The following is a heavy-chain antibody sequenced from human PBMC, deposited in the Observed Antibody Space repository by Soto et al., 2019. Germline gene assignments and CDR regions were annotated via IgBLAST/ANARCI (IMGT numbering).Heavy chain of an antibody. D-gene: IGHD3-22*01. Sequence: GGSLRLSCAASGFTFSSYGMHWVRQAPGKGLEWVAVIWYDGSNKYYADSVKGRFTISRDNSKNTLYLQMNSLRAEDTAVYYCARGYDSSGYDYFDYWGQRTLVTVSS. CDR3: ARGYDSSGYDYFDY. V-gene: IGHV3-33*01. CDR2: IWYDGSNK. J-gene: IGHJ4*02. CDR1: GFTFSSYG.